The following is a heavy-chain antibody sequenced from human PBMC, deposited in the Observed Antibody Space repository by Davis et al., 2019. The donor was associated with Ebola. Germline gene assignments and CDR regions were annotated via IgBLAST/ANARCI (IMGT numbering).Heavy chain of an antibody. Sequence: GESLKISCKGSGYSFPNSWLGWVRQMPGKGLEWMLSIYPGYSDTRYSPSFQGQNTISADKSKNTVVLQWSRLKASDTALYYCAKHRGYGSGNYYDPFDYWGQGALVTVYS. V-gene: IGHV5-51*01. J-gene: IGHJ4*02. D-gene: IGHD3-10*01. CDR1: GYSFPNSW. CDR2: IYPGYSDT. CDR3: AKHRGYGSGNYYDPFDY.